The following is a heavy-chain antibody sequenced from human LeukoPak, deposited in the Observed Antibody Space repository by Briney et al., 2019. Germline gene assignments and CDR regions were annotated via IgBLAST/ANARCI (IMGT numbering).Heavy chain of an antibody. CDR3: AADVGEGHCSSTSCYGGGGYAFDI. CDR2: IVVGSGNT. V-gene: IGHV1-58*02. CDR1: GFTFTSSA. Sequence: TSVKVSCKASGFTFTSSAMQWVRQARGQRLEWIGWIVVGSGNTNYAQKFQERVTITRDMSTSTAYMELSSLRSEDTAVYYCAADVGEGHCSSTSCYGGGGYAFDIWGQGTMVTVSS. D-gene: IGHD2-2*01. J-gene: IGHJ3*02.